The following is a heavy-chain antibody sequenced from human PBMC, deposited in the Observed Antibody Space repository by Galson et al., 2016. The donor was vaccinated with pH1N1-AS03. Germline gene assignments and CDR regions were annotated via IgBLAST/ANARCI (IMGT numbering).Heavy chain of an antibody. D-gene: IGHD4-23*01. CDR3: ARGLEYGGKFYHYYGLDV. J-gene: IGHJ6*02. Sequence: SLRLSCAASGFSVSGNHMSWVRQAPGKGLEWVSIIFAGGGTYFADSVKGRFTFSRDTSKNTVFLQVNSLRAEDTAVYYCARGLEYGGKFYHYYGLDVWGQGTTVTVSS. CDR1: GFSVSGNH. V-gene: IGHV3-66*02. CDR2: IFAGGGT.